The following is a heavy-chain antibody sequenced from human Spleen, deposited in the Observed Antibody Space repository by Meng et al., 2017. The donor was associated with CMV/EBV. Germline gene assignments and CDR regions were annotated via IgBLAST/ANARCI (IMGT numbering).Heavy chain of an antibody. Sequence: GGSLRLSCAASGFTFSSYRMNWVRQAPGKGLEWVAVISYDGSNKYYADSVKGRFTISRDNSKNTLYLQMNSLRAEDTAVYYCAGPVVPAAIDVWGQGTTVTVSS. CDR3: AGPVVPAAIDV. D-gene: IGHD2-2*01. CDR1: GFTFSSYR. V-gene: IGHV3-30*03. J-gene: IGHJ6*02. CDR2: ISYDGSNK.